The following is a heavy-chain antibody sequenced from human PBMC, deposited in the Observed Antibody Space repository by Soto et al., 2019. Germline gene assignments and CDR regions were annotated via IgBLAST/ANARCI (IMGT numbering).Heavy chain of an antibody. V-gene: IGHV1-3*01. J-gene: IGHJ6*03. CDR3: ASSNPAAPGYDTDYYMDV. D-gene: IGHD5-12*01. Sequence: ASVKVSCKASGYTFTSYAMHWVRQAPGQRLEWMGWVNAGNGNTKYSQKFQGRVTITRDTSASTAYMELSSLRSEDTAVYYCASSNPAAPGYDTDYYMDVWGKGTTVTVSS. CDR2: VNAGNGNT. CDR1: GYTFTSYA.